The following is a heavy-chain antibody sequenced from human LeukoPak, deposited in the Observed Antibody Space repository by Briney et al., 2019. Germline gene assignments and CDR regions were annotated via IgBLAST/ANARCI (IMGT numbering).Heavy chain of an antibody. D-gene: IGHD6-13*01. CDR2: IYPGDSDT. Sequence: GGSLKISCKGSGCRFTSYWIGWVRQMPGKGLEWMGIIYPGDSDTRYSPSFQGQVTISADKSISTAYLQWSSLKASDTAMYYCAICIAAAGTPGWFDPWGQGTLVTVSS. V-gene: IGHV5-51*01. J-gene: IGHJ5*02. CDR1: GCRFTSYW. CDR3: AICIAAAGTPGWFDP.